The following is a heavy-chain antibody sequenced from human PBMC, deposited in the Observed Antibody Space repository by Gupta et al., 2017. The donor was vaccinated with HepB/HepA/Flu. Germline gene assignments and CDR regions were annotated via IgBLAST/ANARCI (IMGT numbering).Heavy chain of an antibody. D-gene: IGHD3-10*01. J-gene: IGHJ4*02. CDR2: ISYDGSNK. CDR1: GFTFSSFA. Sequence: QVQPVESGGGVVLPGRSLRLSCTASGFTFSSFALHGVRQAPGKGLEWVAVISYDGSNKYYADSVKGRFTISRDNSKNTLYLQMNSLRAEDTAVYYCARDQLWFGELDYWGQGTLVTVSS. CDR3: ARDQLWFGELDY. V-gene: IGHV3-30-3*01.